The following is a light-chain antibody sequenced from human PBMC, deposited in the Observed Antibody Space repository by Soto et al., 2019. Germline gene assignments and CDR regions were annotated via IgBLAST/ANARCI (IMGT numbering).Light chain of an antibody. Sequence: QSALTQPASVSGSPGQSITISCTGTSSDVGSYNLVSWYQQHPGKAPKLMIYEVSKRPSGVSNRLSASKSGNTASLTISGLQAEDEADYYCCSYAGSSTDVFGTGTKLTVL. CDR3: CSYAGSSTDV. V-gene: IGLV2-23*02. J-gene: IGLJ1*01. CDR1: SSDVGSYNL. CDR2: EVS.